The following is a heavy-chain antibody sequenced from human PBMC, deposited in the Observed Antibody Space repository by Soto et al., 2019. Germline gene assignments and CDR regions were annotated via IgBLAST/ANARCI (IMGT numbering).Heavy chain of an antibody. CDR1: GFTFSSYA. J-gene: IGHJ5*02. Sequence: GGSLRLSCAASGFTFSSYAMSWVRQAPGKGLEWVSAISGSGGSTYYADSVKGRFAISRDNSKNTLYLQMNSLRAEDTAVYYCAKAAQLVIVVVPFNWFDPWGQGTLVTVSS. CDR3: AKAAQLVIVVVPFNWFDP. V-gene: IGHV3-23*01. CDR2: ISGSGGST. D-gene: IGHD2-2*03.